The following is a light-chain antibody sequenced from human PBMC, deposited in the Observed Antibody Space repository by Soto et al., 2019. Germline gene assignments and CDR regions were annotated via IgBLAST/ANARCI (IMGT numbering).Light chain of an antibody. V-gene: IGKV3-15*01. CDR2: GAS. J-gene: IGKJ4*01. Sequence: EIVMTQSPATLSVSPGGGATLSCRASQSVETFLAWFQHKAGQAPRLLIFGASTRAAGVPARFSGGGSGTEFTLTIDSLRSEDFAVYFCQQYHAWPPGTFGGGTKVDIK. CDR1: QSVETF. CDR3: QQYHAWPPGT.